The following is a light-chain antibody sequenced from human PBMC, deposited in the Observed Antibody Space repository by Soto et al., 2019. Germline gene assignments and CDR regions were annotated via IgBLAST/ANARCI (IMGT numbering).Light chain of an antibody. CDR1: QSVGSN. J-gene: IGKJ2*01. CDR2: GAS. Sequence: EIVMTQSPATLSVSPGERVTLSCRASQSVGSNLAWYQQKPGQAPRLLIYGASTRATGIPARFSGSGSGTEFTLTISSLQSEDFAVYYCQQYYNWHTFGQGTKLEIK. V-gene: IGKV3-15*01. CDR3: QQYYNWHT.